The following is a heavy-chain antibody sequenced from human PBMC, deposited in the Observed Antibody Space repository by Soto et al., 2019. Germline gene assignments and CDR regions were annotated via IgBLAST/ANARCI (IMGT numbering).Heavy chain of an antibody. J-gene: IGHJ5*02. D-gene: IGHD4-17*01. V-gene: IGHV1-8*01. CDR1: GYTFTSYD. CDR3: ARGVKYGAYSRWFDP. CDR2: MNPNSGNT. Sequence: QVQLVQSGAEVKKPGASVKVSCKASGYTFTSYDINWVRQATGQGLEYLGWMNPNSGNTGYVQKFQGRVTXTXXXSXXPAYMELSSLRSEDTAVYFCARGVKYGAYSRWFDPWGQGTLVTVSS.